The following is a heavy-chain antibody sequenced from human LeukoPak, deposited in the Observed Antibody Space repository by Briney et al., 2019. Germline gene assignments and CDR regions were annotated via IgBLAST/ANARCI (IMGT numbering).Heavy chain of an antibody. J-gene: IGHJ4*02. CDR2: ISSSYNYI. D-gene: IGHD3-16*02. CDR1: GFTVSSYS. V-gene: IGHV3-21*01. Sequence: GGSLRPSCAASGFTVSSYSMNWVRQAPGKGLEWVSSISSSYNYIYYADSVKGRFTISRDNAKNSLYLQMNSLRAEDTAVYYCARDLGVIVHPSDYWGQGTLVTVSS. CDR3: ARDLGVIVHPSDY.